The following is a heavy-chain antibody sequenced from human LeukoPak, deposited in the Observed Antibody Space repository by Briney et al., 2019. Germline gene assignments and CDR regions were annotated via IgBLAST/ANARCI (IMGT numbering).Heavy chain of an antibody. V-gene: IGHV4-59*01. Sequence: SETLSLTCTVSGGSISSYYWSWIRKPPGKGREGIGYFYYSGSTNYNPCLKSRVTISVDTSKNQFSLKLSSVTAADTAVYYCARDRLGYSSSSNAFDIWGQGTMVTVSS. J-gene: IGHJ3*02. D-gene: IGHD6-6*01. CDR3: ARDRLGYSSSSNAFDI. CDR1: GGSISSYY. CDR2: FYYSGST.